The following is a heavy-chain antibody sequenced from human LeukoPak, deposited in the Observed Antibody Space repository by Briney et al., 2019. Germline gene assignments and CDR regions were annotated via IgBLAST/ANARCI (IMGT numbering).Heavy chain of an antibody. CDR2: INHSGST. V-gene: IGHV4-34*01. D-gene: IGHD6-19*01. CDR1: GGSFSGYY. J-gene: IGHJ4*02. Sequence: PSETLSLTCAVYGGSFSGYYWSWIRQPPGKGLEWIGEINHSGSTNYNPSLKSRVTISVDTSKNQFSLKVSSVTAADTAVYYCARTAVANDYWGQGTLVTVSS. CDR3: ARTAVANDY.